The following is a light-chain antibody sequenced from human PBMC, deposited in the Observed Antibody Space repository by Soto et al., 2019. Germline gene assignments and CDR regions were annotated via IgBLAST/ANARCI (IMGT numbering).Light chain of an antibody. Sequence: EVVLTQSPGTLSLPPGARATLSCRASQTLSSNYLAWYQQIAGQAPRLLIYGTSSRATGIPDRFSGSGSGPVFTLTISRLESEDFAVYYCQQYGSSPPRYTFGQGTKLEIK. V-gene: IGKV3-20*01. CDR2: GTS. J-gene: IGKJ2*01. CDR3: QQYGSSPPRYT. CDR1: QTLSSNY.